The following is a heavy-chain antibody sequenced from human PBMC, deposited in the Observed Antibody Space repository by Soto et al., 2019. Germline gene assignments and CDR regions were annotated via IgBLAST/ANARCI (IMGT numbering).Heavy chain of an antibody. Sequence: GESLKISCKGSGYSFTSYWIGWVRQMPGKGLECMGIIYPGDSDTRYSPSFQGQVTISADKSIGTAYLQWSSLKASDTAMYYCAGGGVRGVITRTRDYYGMDVWGQGTTVTVS. CDR1: GYSFTSYW. V-gene: IGHV5-51*01. J-gene: IGHJ6*02. CDR3: AGGGVRGVITRTRDYYGMDV. CDR2: IYPGDSDT. D-gene: IGHD3-10*01.